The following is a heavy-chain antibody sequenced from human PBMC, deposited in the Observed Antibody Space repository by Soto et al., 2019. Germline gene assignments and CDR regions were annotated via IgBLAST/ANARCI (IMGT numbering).Heavy chain of an antibody. CDR3: AREEFLSKGDMITSTRRQSGMDV. CDR2: IYYSGST. D-gene: IGHD3-16*01. CDR1: GGSISSGDYY. V-gene: IGHV4-30-4*01. Sequence: SETLSLTCTVSGGSISSGDYYWSWIRQPPGKGLEWIGYIYYSGSTYYNPSLKSRVTISVDTSKNQFSLKLSSVTAADTAVYYCAREEFLSKGDMITSTRRQSGMDVWGQGTTVTVSS. J-gene: IGHJ6*02.